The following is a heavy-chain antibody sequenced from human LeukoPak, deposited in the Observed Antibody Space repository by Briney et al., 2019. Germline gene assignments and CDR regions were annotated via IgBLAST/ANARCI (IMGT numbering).Heavy chain of an antibody. J-gene: IGHJ4*02. CDR3: AGDFGISEVY. D-gene: IGHD1-20*01. Sequence: GGSLRLSCAASGFTFSRYWMHWVRQAPGKGPVWVSRMNSDGSSTSYADSVKGRFTISRDNAKNTLYLQMNSLRAEDTAVYYCAGDFGISEVYWGQGTLVTVSP. V-gene: IGHV3-74*01. CDR1: GFTFSRYW. CDR2: MNSDGSST.